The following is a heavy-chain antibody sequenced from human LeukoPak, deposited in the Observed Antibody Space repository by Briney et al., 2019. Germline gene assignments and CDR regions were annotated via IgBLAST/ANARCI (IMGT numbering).Heavy chain of an antibody. CDR1: GDSVSSNRVA. Sequence: SQTLSLTCAISGDSVSSNRVAWNWIRQSPSRGLEWLGRTYYRSKWYNDYAVSVNSRITINPDTSKNQFSLQLNSVTPEDTAVYYCARGRGVATIRFWFDPWGQGTLVTVSS. J-gene: IGHJ5*02. D-gene: IGHD5-12*01. CDR3: ARGRGVATIRFWFDP. V-gene: IGHV6-1*01. CDR2: TYYRSKWYN.